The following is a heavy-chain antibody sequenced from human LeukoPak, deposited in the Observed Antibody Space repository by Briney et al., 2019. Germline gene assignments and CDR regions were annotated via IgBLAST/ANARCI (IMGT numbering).Heavy chain of an antibody. V-gene: IGHV4-39*01. CDR2: IYYSGST. J-gene: IGHJ6*03. Sequence: SETLSLTCTVSGGSISSSSYYWGWIRQPPGKGLEWIGSIYYSGSTYYNPSLKSRVTISVDTSKNQFSLKLSSVTAADTAVYYCASHNYNYYMDVWGKGTTVTVSS. CDR3: ASHNYNYYMDV. CDR1: GGSISSSSYY.